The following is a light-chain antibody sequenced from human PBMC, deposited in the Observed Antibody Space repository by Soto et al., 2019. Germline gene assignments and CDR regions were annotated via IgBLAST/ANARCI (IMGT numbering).Light chain of an antibody. V-gene: IGKV1-5*01. CDR1: QTISSW. CDR2: DVS. Sequence: DIQMTQSPSTLSGSLGDTVNVTSRAIQTISSWLAWYQQKPGKAPKLLIYDVSTLESGVPSRFSGSGSGTDFTLTISSLEPEDFAVYYCQQRSNWPLLTFGGGTKVDIK. J-gene: IGKJ4*01. CDR3: QQRSNWPLLT.